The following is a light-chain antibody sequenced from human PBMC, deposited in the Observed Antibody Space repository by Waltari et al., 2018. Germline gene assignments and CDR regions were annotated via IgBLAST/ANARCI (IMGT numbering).Light chain of an antibody. V-gene: IGKV3-20*01. Sequence: DIVLTQSPGPLSLSPGESATLSCRASQSLSGSYLAWYQQKPGQAPRLLIYGASSRATGIPDRFSGSGSGTDFTLTITSLEPEDFAGYSCQQYGSSPPTFGQGTKLEIK. CDR2: GAS. CDR1: QSLSGSY. CDR3: QQYGSSPPT. J-gene: IGKJ2*01.